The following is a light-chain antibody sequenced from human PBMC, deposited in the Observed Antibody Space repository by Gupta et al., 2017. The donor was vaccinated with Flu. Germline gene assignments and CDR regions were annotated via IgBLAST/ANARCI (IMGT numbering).Light chain of an antibody. Sequence: IAVTQSPLFLSVTPGESASISCTSSQSLLHSSGDNYLDWYLQKPGQSPQVLIYLSSHRASGVPDRFSGSGSGTDFVLKIRRVEADDVGIYYCMQGLQIPYTFGQGTKLEIK. J-gene: IGKJ2*01. CDR3: MQGLQIPYT. V-gene: IGKV2-28*01. CDR1: QSLLHSSGDNY. CDR2: LSS.